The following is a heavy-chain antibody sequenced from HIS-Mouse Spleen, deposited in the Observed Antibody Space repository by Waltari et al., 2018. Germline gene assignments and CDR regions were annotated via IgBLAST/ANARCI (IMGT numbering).Heavy chain of an antibody. CDR3: AKDRGSPLYFDY. J-gene: IGHJ4*02. Sequence: QVQLVESGGGVVQPGRSLRLSCAASGFTFSSYGMHWVRQAPGKGLEWVEVKSYDGSNKYYADSVKGRFTISRDNSKNTLYLQMNSLRAEDTAVYYCAKDRGSPLYFDYWGQGTLVTVSS. V-gene: IGHV3-30*18. CDR2: KSYDGSNK. D-gene: IGHD1-26*01. CDR1: GFTFSSYG.